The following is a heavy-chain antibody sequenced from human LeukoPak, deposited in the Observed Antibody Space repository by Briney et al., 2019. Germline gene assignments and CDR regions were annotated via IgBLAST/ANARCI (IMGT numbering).Heavy chain of an antibody. CDR1: GGSISSGDYY. CDR3: ARALDYYDSSGYSFSDY. CDR2: IYYSGST. Sequence: SETLSLTCTVPGGSISSGDYYLSWIRQPPGKGLEWIVYIYYSGSTYYNPSLKSRVTISVDTSKNQFSLKLSSVTAADTAVYYCARALDYYDSSGYSFSDYWGQGTLVTVSS. V-gene: IGHV4-30-4*01. J-gene: IGHJ4*02. D-gene: IGHD3-22*01.